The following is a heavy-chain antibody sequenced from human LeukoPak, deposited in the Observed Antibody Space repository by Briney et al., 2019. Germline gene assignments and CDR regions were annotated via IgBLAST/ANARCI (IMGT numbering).Heavy chain of an antibody. Sequence: SGTLSLTCTVSGGSITTNYWSWIRQPPGKGLEWIRFIYSTGSTNYTPSHTSRVTISVATSKNQFSMMFSSVTAADAANYYCARMSGRWWTVDHWGQGTLVTVSS. J-gene: IGHJ4*02. D-gene: IGHD2-15*01. CDR3: ARMSGRWWTVDH. CDR1: GGSITTNY. CDR2: IYSTGST. V-gene: IGHV4-59*08.